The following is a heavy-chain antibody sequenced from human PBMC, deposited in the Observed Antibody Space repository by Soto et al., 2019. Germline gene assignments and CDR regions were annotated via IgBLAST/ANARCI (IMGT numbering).Heavy chain of an antibody. CDR3: VIPTDYYASSGSPAY. D-gene: IGHD3-22*01. CDR2: ISSSSSTI. Sequence: GGSLRLSCAASGFTFSTYSMNWVRQAPGKGLEWVSYISSSSSTIFYTDSVKGRFTVSRDNAKNSLYLQMNSLRAEDTAVYYFVIPTDYYASSGSPAYLSQGTLITVSS. J-gene: IGHJ4*02. V-gene: IGHV3-48*01. CDR1: GFTFSTYS.